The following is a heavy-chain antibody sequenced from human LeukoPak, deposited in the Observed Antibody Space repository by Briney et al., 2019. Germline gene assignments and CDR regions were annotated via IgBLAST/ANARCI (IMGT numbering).Heavy chain of an antibody. Sequence: GGSLRLSCAASGFTFSSYAMHWVRQAPGKGLEWVSVIYSGGSTYYADSVKGRFTISRDNSKNTLYLQMNSLRAEDTAVYYCSRGHYGLDVWGQGTTVTVSS. CDR3: SRGHYGLDV. J-gene: IGHJ6*02. CDR1: GFTFSSYA. CDR2: IYSGGST. V-gene: IGHV3-53*01. D-gene: IGHD3-10*01.